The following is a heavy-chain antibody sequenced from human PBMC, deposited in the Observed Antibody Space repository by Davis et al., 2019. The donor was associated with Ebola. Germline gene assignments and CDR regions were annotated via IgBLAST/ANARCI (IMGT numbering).Heavy chain of an antibody. CDR3: ARDSPRGVGKYYYGMDV. Sequence: SETLSLTCAVSGGSISSYYWSWIRQPPGKGLEWIGYIYYSGSTIYNPSLKSRVTISVDTSKKQFSLKMSSVTAADTAVYYCARDSPRGVGKYYYGMDVWGQGTTVTVSS. CDR1: GGSISSYY. CDR2: IYYSGST. V-gene: IGHV4-59*01. J-gene: IGHJ6*02. D-gene: IGHD3-10*01.